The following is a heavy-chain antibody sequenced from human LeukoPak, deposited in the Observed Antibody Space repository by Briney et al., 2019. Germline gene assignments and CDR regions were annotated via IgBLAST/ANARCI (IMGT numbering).Heavy chain of an antibody. CDR1: GGSISGYY. CDR2: IFYSGSS. CDR3: ATERPSVRGVIHDAFDI. J-gene: IGHJ3*02. V-gene: IGHV4-59*01. D-gene: IGHD3-10*01. Sequence: SETLSLTCTVSGGSISGYYWSWIRLLPGKGLEWIGYIFYSGSSNYNPTLESRVTISIDTSKNQFALRVSSVTAADTAVYYCATERPSVRGVIHDAFDIWGQGTMVTVSS.